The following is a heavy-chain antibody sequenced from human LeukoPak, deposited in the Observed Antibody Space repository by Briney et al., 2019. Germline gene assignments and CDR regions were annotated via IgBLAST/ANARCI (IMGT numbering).Heavy chain of an antibody. CDR1: GGSTNTYY. CDR3: ARGEGYNLY. V-gene: IGHV4-59*01. J-gene: IGHJ4*02. D-gene: IGHD5-24*01. Sequence: PSETLSLTCTVSGGSTNTYYWSWIRQPPGKGLEWIGYIYYSGSTNYNPSLTSRVTISVDRSKNQFSLRLSSVTAADTAVYYCARGEGYNLYWGQGTPVTVSS. CDR2: IYYSGST.